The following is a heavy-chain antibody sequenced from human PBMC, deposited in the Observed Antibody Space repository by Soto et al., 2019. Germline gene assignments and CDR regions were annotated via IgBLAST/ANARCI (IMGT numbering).Heavy chain of an antibody. D-gene: IGHD3-16*01. CDR3: ARLPFPWGWFDP. CDR1: GIVFSDY. V-gene: IGHV3-11*01. J-gene: IGHJ5*02. Sequence: QVQLVESGGGLVKPGGSLRLSCAASGIVFSDYMSWVRQAPGKGLEWLSYISGSGRTIYSADSVKGRFTIYRDNATNSLYLQMNNVRPEDTAVYYCARLPFPWGWFDPWGQGTLVTVSS. CDR2: ISGSGRTI.